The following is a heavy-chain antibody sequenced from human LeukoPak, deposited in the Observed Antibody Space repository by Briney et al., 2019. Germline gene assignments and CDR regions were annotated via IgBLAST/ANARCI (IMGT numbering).Heavy chain of an antibody. CDR3: AKEKGFYFDY. Sequence: PGGSLRLSCAASGFTVSSNSMVWVRQAPGKGLAWVAVVYAGGITNYADSVKGRFIISRDDSKDTLYLQMNSLRAEDTGVYYCAKEKGFYFDYWSQGTLVTASS. CDR2: VYAGGIT. V-gene: IGHV3-66*01. J-gene: IGHJ4*02. CDR1: GFTVSSNS.